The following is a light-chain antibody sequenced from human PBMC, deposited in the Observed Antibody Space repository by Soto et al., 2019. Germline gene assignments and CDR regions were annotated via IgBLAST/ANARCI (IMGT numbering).Light chain of an antibody. V-gene: IGLV2-14*03. CDR3: SSFTSSSTLCV. CDR2: NVN. CDR1: SSDVGAYNY. Sequence: QSALTQPPSASGSAGQSVTISCTGTSSDVGAYNYVSWYQRHPGKAPKLLIYNVNSRPSGVSNRFSGSKSGNTASLTISGLQAEDEADYYCSSFTSSSTLCVFGTGTKVTVL. J-gene: IGLJ1*01.